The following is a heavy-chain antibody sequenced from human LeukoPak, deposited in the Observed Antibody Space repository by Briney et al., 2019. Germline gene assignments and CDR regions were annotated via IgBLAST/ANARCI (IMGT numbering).Heavy chain of an antibody. D-gene: IGHD3/OR15-3a*01. J-gene: IGHJ4*02. CDR1: GFTFSSYA. CDR2: ISSSSSYI. CDR3: ARRTGDYFDY. V-gene: IGHV3-21*01. Sequence: PGRSLRLSCAASGFTFSSYAMHWVRQAPGKGLEWVSSISSSSSYIYYADSVKGRFTISRDNAKNSLYLQMNSLRAEDTAVYYCARRTGDYFDYWGQGTLVTVSS.